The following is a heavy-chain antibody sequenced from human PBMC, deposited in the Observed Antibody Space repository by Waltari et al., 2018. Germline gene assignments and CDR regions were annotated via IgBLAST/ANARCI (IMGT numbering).Heavy chain of an antibody. V-gene: IGHV4-34*01. CDR2: INHSGRT. Sequence: QVQLQQWGAGLLKPSETLSLTCAVYGGSFSGYYWSWIRQPPGTGLEWIGEINHSGRTNYDPSLKSRVTISVDTAKIQFSLKLSSVTAADTAVYYCARGARGYCSSTSCYLKHWGQGTLVTVSS. J-gene: IGHJ1*01. D-gene: IGHD2-2*01. CDR3: ARGARGYCSSTSCYLKH. CDR1: GGSFSGYY.